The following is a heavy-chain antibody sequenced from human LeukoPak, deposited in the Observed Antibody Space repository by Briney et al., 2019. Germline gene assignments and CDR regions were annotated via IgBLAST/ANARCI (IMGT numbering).Heavy chain of an antibody. CDR1: GYTFTSYG. CDR2: INPNSGGT. D-gene: IGHD6-13*01. V-gene: IGHV1-2*02. Sequence: ASVKVSCKASGYTFTSYGISWVRQAPGQGLEWMGWINPNSGGTNYAQKFQGRVTMTRDTSISTAYMELSRLRSDDTAVYYCARARDSTLAAACLDYWGQGTLVTVSS. CDR3: ARARDSTLAAACLDY. J-gene: IGHJ4*02.